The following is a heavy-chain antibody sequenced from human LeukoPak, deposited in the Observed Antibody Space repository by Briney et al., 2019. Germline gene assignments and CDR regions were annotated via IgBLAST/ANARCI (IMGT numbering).Heavy chain of an antibody. CDR3: ARESTMVRGVANWFDP. Sequence: EASVKVSCKATGYTFTSYGITWVRQAPGQGLEWMGWISAYKDYTNYAQKFQGRVTMTTDTSTSTAYMELRSLRSDDTAVYYCARESTMVRGVANWFDPWGQGTLVTVSS. J-gene: IGHJ5*02. CDR2: ISAYKDYT. CDR1: GYTFTSYG. D-gene: IGHD3-10*01. V-gene: IGHV1-18*01.